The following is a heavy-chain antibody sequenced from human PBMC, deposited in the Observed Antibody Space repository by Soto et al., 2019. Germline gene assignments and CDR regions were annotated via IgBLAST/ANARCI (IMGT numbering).Heavy chain of an antibody. CDR3: ERVMGPTYNDFWSGHSGYSYYDTHV. J-gene: IGHJ6*02. CDR2: VYYSGST. D-gene: IGHD3-3*01. V-gene: IGHV4-61*01. Sequence: PSETLSLTCTVSGGSVSSGSYYWSWIRQPPGKGLEWIGYVYYSGSTTYNPSLKSRVTISVDTSKNQFPLRLSSVTAADTEVYYCERVMGPTYNDFWSGHSGYSYYDTHVRGQATTATV. CDR1: GGSVSSGSYY.